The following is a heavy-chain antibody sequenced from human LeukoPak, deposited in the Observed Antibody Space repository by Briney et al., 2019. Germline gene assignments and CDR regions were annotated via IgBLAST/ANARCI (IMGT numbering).Heavy chain of an antibody. CDR3: ARGVTFLLRSYRYRPLDY. Sequence: KPSETLSLTCAVYGGSFSGYYWSWIRQPPGKGLEWIGEINHSGSTNYNPSLKSRVTISVDTSKNQFSLKLSSVTAADTAVYYCARGVTFLLRSYRYRPLDYWGQGTLVTVSS. V-gene: IGHV4-34*01. CDR1: GGSFSGYY. J-gene: IGHJ4*02. CDR2: INHSGST. D-gene: IGHD3-16*02.